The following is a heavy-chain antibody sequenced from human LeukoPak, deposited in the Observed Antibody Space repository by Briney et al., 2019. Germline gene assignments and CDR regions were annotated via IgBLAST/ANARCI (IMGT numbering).Heavy chain of an antibody. D-gene: IGHD6-19*01. CDR2: VDSDGEIT. CDR3: AREGTLALAFDY. CDR1: GFTVYSYW. J-gene: IGHJ4*02. Sequence: PGGSLRLSCAASGFTVYSYWMHWVRQVPGKGLEWVARVDSDGEITTYADAVKGRFTVSRDNAKSTLYLQMKGLRAEDVDVYYCAREGTLALAFDYWGQGTLVAVSS. V-gene: IGHV3-74*03.